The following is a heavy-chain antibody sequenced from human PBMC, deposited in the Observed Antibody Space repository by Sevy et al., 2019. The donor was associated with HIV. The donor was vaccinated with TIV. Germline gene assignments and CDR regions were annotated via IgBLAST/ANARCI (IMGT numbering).Heavy chain of an antibody. CDR1: GFTFSNYW. D-gene: IGHD2-21*02. J-gene: IGHJ5*02. V-gene: IGHV3-7*01. CDR2: IKQTGNEI. CDR3: VRDLGVCGGACYPA. Sequence: GGSLRLSCAASGFTFSNYWMGWVRQAPGKGLEWVANIKQTGNEIHYVDSVKGRFTISRDNAMNSLNLQMNGLRDEDTAVYYCVRDLGVCGGACYPAWGQGTLVTVSS.